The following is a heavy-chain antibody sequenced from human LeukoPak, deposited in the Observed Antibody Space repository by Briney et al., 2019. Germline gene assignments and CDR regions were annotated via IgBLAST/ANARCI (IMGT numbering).Heavy chain of an antibody. J-gene: IGHJ3*02. CDR1: GFTFSSYW. CDR2: IKSDGSST. CDR3: ARQSLRVAGAFDI. V-gene: IGHV3-74*01. Sequence: GGSLRLPCAVSGFTFSSYWMHWVRQAPGKGLVWVSRIKSDGSSTNSDSVKGRFTSSRDNAKNSLYLQMNSLKAEDTAVYYCARQSLRVAGAFDIWGQGTMVTVSS.